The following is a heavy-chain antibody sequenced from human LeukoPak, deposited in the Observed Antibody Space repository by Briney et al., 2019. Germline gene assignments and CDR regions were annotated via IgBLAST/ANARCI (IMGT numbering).Heavy chain of an antibody. Sequence: GASVKVSYKASGYTFTSYGISWVRQAPGQGPEGMGWISAYNGNTNYAQNLQGRVTMTTDTSTRTAYMEVRRLRYDDTAVYYCARAGLYYDFWSGYYELNWFDPWGQGTLVTVSS. V-gene: IGHV1-18*01. CDR3: ARAGLYYDFWSGYYELNWFDP. CDR1: GYTFTSYG. J-gene: IGHJ5*02. D-gene: IGHD3-3*01. CDR2: ISAYNGNT.